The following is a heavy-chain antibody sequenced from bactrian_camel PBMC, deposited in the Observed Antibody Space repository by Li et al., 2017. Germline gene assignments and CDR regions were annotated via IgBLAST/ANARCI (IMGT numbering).Heavy chain of an antibody. J-gene: IGHJ4*01. CDR1: GYTFRNVC. CDR2: VDSGGTT. V-gene: IGHV3S53*01. CDR3: TADEIVSGAGWCRGTTDGGTGY. D-gene: IGHD7*01. Sequence: HVQLVESGGGSVQAGGSLRLSCTASGYTFRNVCMGWYRQAPGKEREGVAIVDSGGTTRYTDSVKGRFTISYDNAKKMLYLQMNGLRPEDSAMYYCTADEIVSGAGWCRGTTDGGTGYWGRGTQVTVS.